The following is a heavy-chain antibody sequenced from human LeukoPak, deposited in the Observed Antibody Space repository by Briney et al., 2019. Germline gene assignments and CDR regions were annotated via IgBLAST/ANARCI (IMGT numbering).Heavy chain of an antibody. V-gene: IGHV4-34*01. CDR2: INHSGST. Sequence: PSETLSLTCTVSGGSISSYYWSWIRQPPGKGLEWIGEINHSGSTNYNPSLKSRVTISVDTSKNQFSLKLSSVTAADTAVYYCARAHSSSWTSPHTPYFQHWGQGTLVTVSS. J-gene: IGHJ1*01. CDR3: ARAHSSSWTSPHTPYFQH. CDR1: GGSISSYY. D-gene: IGHD6-13*01.